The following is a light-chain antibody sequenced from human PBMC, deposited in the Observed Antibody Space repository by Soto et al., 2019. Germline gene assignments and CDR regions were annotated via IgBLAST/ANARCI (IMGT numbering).Light chain of an antibody. CDR1: QSVSSSY. CDR2: GAS. J-gene: IGKJ1*01. V-gene: IGKV3-20*01. Sequence: EIVLTRSPGTLSLSPGERATLPCRASQSVSSSYLAWYQQKPGQAPRLLIYGASSRATGIPDRFSGSGSGTDFTLTISRLEPEDFAVYYCQHYGSSWTFGQGAKVDTK. CDR3: QHYGSSWT.